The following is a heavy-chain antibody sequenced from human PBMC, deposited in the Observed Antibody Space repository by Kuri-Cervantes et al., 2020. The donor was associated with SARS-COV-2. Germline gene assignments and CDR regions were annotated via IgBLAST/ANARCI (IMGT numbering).Heavy chain of an antibody. Sequence: LSLTCAVYGGSFSGYYWSWIRQAPGKGLEWVAVISYDGSNKYYADSVKGRFTISRDNSKNTLYLQMNSLRAEDTAVYYCAKDLCGGDCPPLDYWGQGTLVTVSS. J-gene: IGHJ4*02. CDR1: GGSFSGYY. D-gene: IGHD2-21*01. CDR3: AKDLCGGDCPPLDY. CDR2: ISYDGSNK. V-gene: IGHV3-30*18.